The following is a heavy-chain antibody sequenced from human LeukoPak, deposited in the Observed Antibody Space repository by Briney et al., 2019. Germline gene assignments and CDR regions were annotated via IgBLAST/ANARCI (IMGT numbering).Heavy chain of an antibody. CDR3: AVALGDY. CDR2: INPNNDYT. J-gene: IGHJ4*02. V-gene: IGHV1-2*02. Sequence: GASVKVSCKASGYTFTGYYIHWVRQAPGQGLEWMGWINPNNDYTYYAQKFQGRVTLTRDTSISTVYMELSGLTSDDTALYYCAVALGDYWGQGTLVIVSA. CDR1: GYTFTGYY. D-gene: IGHD7-27*01.